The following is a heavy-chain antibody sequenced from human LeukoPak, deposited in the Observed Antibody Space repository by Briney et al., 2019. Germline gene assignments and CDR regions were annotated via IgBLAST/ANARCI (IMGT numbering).Heavy chain of an antibody. CDR1: GFSFSDYY. CDR2: ISPSGNDI. CDR3: SRDPRLLDY. J-gene: IGHJ4*02. V-gene: IGHV3-11*01. Sequence: PGGSLRLSCVASGFSFSDYYMSWIRQAPEKGLESLSYISPSGNDIEYADSVKGRFTISRDNAKNSLYLGINSLRGDDTAVYYCSRDPRLLDYWGPGTLVTVSS.